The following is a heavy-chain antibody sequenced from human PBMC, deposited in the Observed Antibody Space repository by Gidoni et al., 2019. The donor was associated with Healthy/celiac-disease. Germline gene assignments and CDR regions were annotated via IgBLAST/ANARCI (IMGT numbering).Heavy chain of an antibody. Sequence: QVQLVQSGAEVKKPGASVKVSCKASGYTFTSYYMHWVRQAPGQGLEWMGIINPSGGSTSYAQKFQGRVTMTRDTSTSTVYMELSSLRSEDTAVYYCARDRRLYSSSWYYYYGMDVWGQGTTVTVSS. CDR3: ARDRRLYSSSWYYYYGMDV. J-gene: IGHJ6*02. CDR1: GYTFTSYY. D-gene: IGHD6-13*01. V-gene: IGHV1-46*01. CDR2: INPSGGST.